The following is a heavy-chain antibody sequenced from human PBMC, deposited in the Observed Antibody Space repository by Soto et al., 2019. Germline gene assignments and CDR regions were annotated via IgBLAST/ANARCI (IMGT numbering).Heavy chain of an antibody. Sequence: SETLSLTCTVSGGSISSYYWSWIRQPPGKGLEWIGYIYYSGSTNYNPSLKSRVTISVDTSKNQFSLQLDSVTAADTAVYYCARDLWGYCGTDCYPLDVWGQGTTVTVS. J-gene: IGHJ6*02. CDR3: ARDLWGYCGTDCYPLDV. CDR2: IYYSGST. V-gene: IGHV4-59*01. D-gene: IGHD2-21*02. CDR1: GGSISSYY.